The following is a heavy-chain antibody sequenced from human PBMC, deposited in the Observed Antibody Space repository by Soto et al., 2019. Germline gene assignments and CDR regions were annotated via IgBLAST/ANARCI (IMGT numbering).Heavy chain of an antibody. Sequence: QVQMVQSGAKVRKPGASVTVSCRSSGDSFNDYYIHWVRQAPGQGFEWMGWINPNGGVTKYAQKFQGWVSMTRDTSIRTVYMQLSRLRSDDTAVYYCARESGGATATLDYYCFYMDVWGTGTTVTVSS. CDR2: INPNGGVT. J-gene: IGHJ6*03. CDR1: GDSFNDYY. D-gene: IGHD5-12*01. CDR3: ARESGGATATLDYYCFYMDV. V-gene: IGHV1-2*04.